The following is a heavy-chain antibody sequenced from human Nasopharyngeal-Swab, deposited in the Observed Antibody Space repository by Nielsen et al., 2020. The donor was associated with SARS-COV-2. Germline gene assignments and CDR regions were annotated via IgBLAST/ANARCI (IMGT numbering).Heavy chain of an antibody. CDR2: ITRNSGGI. Sequence: GGSLRLSCAASGFTFDDYAMHWVRQAPGKGLEWVSGITRNSGGIGYADSVKGRFTISRDNAKNSLYLQMNSLRPEDTALYYCAKLGAQGAVADHFDSWGQGTLVTVSS. J-gene: IGHJ4*02. CDR1: GFTFDDYA. D-gene: IGHD6-19*01. V-gene: IGHV3-9*01. CDR3: AKLGAQGAVADHFDS.